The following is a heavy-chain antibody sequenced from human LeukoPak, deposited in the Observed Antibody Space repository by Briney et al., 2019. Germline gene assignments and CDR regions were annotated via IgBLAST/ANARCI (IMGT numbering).Heavy chain of an antibody. V-gene: IGHV4-30-2*01. Sequence: SETLSFTCAVSGGSISSGGYSWSWIRQPPGKGLEWIGYIYHSGSTYYNPSLKSRVTISVDRSKNQFSLKLSSVTAADTAVYYCARGPDYDFWSGPLYIDYWGQGTLVTVSS. CDR2: IYHSGST. J-gene: IGHJ4*02. D-gene: IGHD3-3*01. CDR1: GGSISSGGYS. CDR3: ARGPDYDFWSGPLYIDY.